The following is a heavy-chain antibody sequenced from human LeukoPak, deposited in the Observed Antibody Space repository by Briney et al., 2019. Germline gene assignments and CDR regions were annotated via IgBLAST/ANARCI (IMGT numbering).Heavy chain of an antibody. D-gene: IGHD1-26*01. Sequence: SETLSLTCTVSGGSISSYYWSWIRQPPGKGLEWIGYIYYSGSTNYNPSLKSRVTISVDTSKYQFSLKLSSVTAADTAVYYCAASGGSYSFDYWGQGTLVTVSS. V-gene: IGHV4-59*01. CDR2: IYYSGST. CDR1: GGSISSYY. CDR3: AASGGSYSFDY. J-gene: IGHJ4*02.